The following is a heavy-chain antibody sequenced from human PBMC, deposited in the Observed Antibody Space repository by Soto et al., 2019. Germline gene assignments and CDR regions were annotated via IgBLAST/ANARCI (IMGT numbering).Heavy chain of an antibody. V-gene: IGHV1-69*13. D-gene: IGHD3-22*01. J-gene: IGHJ3*02. Sequence: ASVKVSCKASGGTFSSYAISWVRQAPGQGLEWMGGIIPIFGTANYAQKFQGRVTITADESTSTAYMELSSLRSEDTAVYYCARERGDSYDSSGYDAFDIWGQGTMVTVSS. CDR1: GGTFSSYA. CDR2: IIPIFGTA. CDR3: ARERGDSYDSSGYDAFDI.